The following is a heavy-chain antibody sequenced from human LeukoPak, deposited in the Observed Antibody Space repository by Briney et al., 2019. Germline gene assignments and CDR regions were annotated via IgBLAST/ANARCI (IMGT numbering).Heavy chain of an antibody. CDR2: ISSSGSTI. V-gene: IGHV3-48*03. J-gene: IGHJ4*02. D-gene: IGHD5-12*01. CDR3: ARASSYTWPAGY. Sequence: GGSLRLSCAASGFTFSNYEMNWVRQAPGKGLEWVSYISSSGSTIYYADSVKGRFTISRDNAKNSLYLQMNSPRAEDTAVYYCARASSYTWPAGYWGQGTLVTVSS. CDR1: GFTFSNYE.